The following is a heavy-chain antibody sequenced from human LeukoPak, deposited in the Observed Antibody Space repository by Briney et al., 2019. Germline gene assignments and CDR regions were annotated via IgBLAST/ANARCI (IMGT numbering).Heavy chain of an antibody. Sequence: GGSLRLSCAASGFTFSDTWMHWVRQAPGKGLEWVSVIYSGGSTYYADSVKGRFTISRNNAKNSLYLQMNSLRAEDTAVYYCARDSSGWYHWFDPWGQGTLVIVSS. CDR1: GFTFSDTW. J-gene: IGHJ5*02. D-gene: IGHD6-19*01. CDR2: IYSGGST. V-gene: IGHV3-66*01. CDR3: ARDSSGWYHWFDP.